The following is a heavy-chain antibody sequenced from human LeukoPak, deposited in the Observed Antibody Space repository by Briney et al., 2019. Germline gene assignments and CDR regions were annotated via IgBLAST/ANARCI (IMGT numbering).Heavy chain of an antibody. Sequence: ASVKVSCKASGGTFSSYAISWVRQAPGQGREWMGGIIPIFGTANYAQKFQGRVTITADKSTSTAYMELSSLRSEDTAVYYCARGERWFGEFDLWGRGTLVTVSS. D-gene: IGHD3-10*01. CDR2: IIPIFGTA. CDR1: GGTFSSYA. J-gene: IGHJ2*01. V-gene: IGHV1-69*06. CDR3: ARGERWFGEFDL.